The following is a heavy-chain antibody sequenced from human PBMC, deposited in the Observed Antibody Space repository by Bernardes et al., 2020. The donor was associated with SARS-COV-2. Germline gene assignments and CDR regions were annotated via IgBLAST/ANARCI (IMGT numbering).Heavy chain of an antibody. CDR1: GYNFATYW. CDR2: IYPDDSDT. D-gene: IGHD6-13*01. CDR3: ARMRTTIAAPDY. V-gene: IGHV5-51*01. J-gene: IGHJ4*02. Sequence: GESLKISCKGSGYNFATYWIGWVRQMPGKGLEWMGIIYPDDSDTRYSPSFQGQVTISADKSINTAYLQWSSLKASDTATYYCARMRTTIAAPDYWGQGTLVTVSS.